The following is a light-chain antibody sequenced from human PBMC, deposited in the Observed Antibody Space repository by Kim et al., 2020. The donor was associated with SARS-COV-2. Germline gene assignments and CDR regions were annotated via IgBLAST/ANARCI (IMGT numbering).Light chain of an antibody. Sequence: QPVLTQPASVSGSPGQSISISCTGSSSDVGGYNYVSWYQQHPGKAPKLIIYDVSNRPSGVSNRFSGSKSGNTASLTISGLQAEDEADYFCSSYTSSITLVFGGGTQLTVL. V-gene: IGLV2-14*03. CDR3: SSYTSSITLV. J-gene: IGLJ2*01. CDR1: SSDVGGYNY. CDR2: DVS.